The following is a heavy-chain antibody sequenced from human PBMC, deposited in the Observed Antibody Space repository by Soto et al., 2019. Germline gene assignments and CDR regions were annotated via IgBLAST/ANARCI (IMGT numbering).Heavy chain of an antibody. CDR2: ISYDGSDK. D-gene: IGHD3-22*01. CDR1: GFTFSRYS. V-gene: IGHV3-30*03. CDR3: ARDYYKYYDSSGYYRSPAY. J-gene: IGHJ4*02. Sequence: SGGSLRLSCAASGFTFSRYSMNWVRQAPGKGLEWVALISYDGSDKDYADSVKGRFTISRDNSRNTLFLQMNSLRAEDTAVYYCARDYYKYYDSSGYYRSPAYWGQGTLVTVSS.